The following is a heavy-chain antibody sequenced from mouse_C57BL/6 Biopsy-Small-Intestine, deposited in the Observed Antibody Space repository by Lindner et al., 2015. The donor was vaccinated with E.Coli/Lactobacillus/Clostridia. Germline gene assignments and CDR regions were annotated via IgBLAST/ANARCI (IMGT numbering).Heavy chain of an antibody. CDR1: GFTFSDYG. D-gene: IGHD2-3*01. Sequence: VQLQESGGGLVKPGGSRKLSCAASGFTFSDYGMHWVRQAPEKGLEWVAYISSGSSTIYYADTVKGRFTISRDNAKNTLFLQMTSLRSEDTAMYYCARRRYDGYYMDYWGQGTSVTVSS. CDR2: ISSGSSTI. J-gene: IGHJ4*01. CDR3: ARRRYDGYYMDY. V-gene: IGHV5-17*01.